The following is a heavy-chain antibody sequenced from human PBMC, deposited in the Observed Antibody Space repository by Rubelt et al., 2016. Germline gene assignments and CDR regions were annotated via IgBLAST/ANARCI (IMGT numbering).Heavy chain of an antibody. Sequence: GKGLVWVSRINTDGSTSYADSVKGRFTISRDNGKNTLHLQMNSLRAEDTAVYYCAREGSSPNWFDPWGQGTQVTVSS. D-gene: IGHD3-10*01. J-gene: IGHJ5*02. CDR2: INTDGST. CDR3: AREGSSPNWFDP. V-gene: IGHV3-74*01.